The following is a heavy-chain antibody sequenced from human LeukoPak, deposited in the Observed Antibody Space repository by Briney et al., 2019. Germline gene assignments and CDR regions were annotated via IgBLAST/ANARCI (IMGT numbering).Heavy chain of an antibody. V-gene: IGHV3-66*01. D-gene: IGHD3-10*01. CDR2: IYSGGGS. J-gene: IGHJ4*02. Sequence: GGSLRLSCAASGFTVSSNYMSWVRQAPGKGLGWVSVIYSGGGSYYADSVKGRFIISRDSSKNTLYLQMNSLRAEDTAVYYCGRDILYGSGSSDFDYWGQGTLVTVSS. CDR1: GFTVSSNY. CDR3: GRDILYGSGSSDFDY.